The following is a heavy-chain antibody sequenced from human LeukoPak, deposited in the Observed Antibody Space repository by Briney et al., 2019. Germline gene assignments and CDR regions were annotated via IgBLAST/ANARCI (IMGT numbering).Heavy chain of an antibody. CDR3: ARQLGYYDSSGLDAFDI. CDR1: GGSISSYY. J-gene: IGHJ3*02. Sequence: SETLSLTCTVSGGSISSYYWSWIRQPPGKGLEWIGYIYYSGSTNYNPSLKSRVTISVDASKNQFSLKLSSVTAADTAVYYCARQLGYYDSSGLDAFDIWGQGTMVTVSS. V-gene: IGHV4-59*08. CDR2: IYYSGST. D-gene: IGHD3-22*01.